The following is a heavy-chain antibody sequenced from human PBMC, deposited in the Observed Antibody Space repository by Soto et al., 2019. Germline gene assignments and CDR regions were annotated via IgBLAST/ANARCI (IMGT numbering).Heavy chain of an antibody. Sequence: QVQLQESGPGLVKPSETLSLTCTVSGGSISSYYWSWIRQPPGKGLEWIGYIYYSGSTNYNPSIKSRVTISVDTSKNQFSLKLSSVTAADTAVYYCAGRYGGNFDYWGQGTLVTVSS. D-gene: IGHD3-16*01. V-gene: IGHV4-59*01. CDR3: AGRYGGNFDY. CDR2: IYYSGST. J-gene: IGHJ4*02. CDR1: GGSISSYY.